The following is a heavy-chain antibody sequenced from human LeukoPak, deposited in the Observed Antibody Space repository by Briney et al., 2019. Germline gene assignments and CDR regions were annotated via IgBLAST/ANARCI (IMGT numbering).Heavy chain of an antibody. Sequence: PGGSLRLSCVASGFTSNIYGMSWVRQAPGKGLEWVSRVGGGNDIHYADSVKGRFTGSRDDAKNTVYLQMNSLRAEDTAMYFCAKDATPRNSSWDHFDSWGQGTLVTVSS. D-gene: IGHD1-7*01. CDR2: VGGGNDI. J-gene: IGHJ4*02. CDR1: GFTSNIYG. V-gene: IGHV3-23*01. CDR3: AKDATPRNSSWDHFDS.